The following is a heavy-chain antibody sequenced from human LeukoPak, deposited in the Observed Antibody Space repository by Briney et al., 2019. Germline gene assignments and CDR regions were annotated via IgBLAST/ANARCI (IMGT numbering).Heavy chain of an antibody. V-gene: IGHV4-59*08. CDR1: GGSISSYY. Sequence: PSETLSLTCNVSGGSISSYYWSWIRQPPGKGLEWIGYIYSSGSTNYNPSLKSRVTLSVDTSKNQFSLKLSSVTAADTAVYYCARLDILTGYCFDYWGLGTLVTVSS. J-gene: IGHJ4*02. CDR3: ARLDILTGYCFDY. CDR2: IYSSGST. D-gene: IGHD3-9*01.